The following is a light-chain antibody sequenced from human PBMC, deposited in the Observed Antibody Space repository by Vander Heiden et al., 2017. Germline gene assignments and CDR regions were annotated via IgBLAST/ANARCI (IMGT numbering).Light chain of an antibody. V-gene: IGLV2-14*03. J-gene: IGLJ2*01. CDR2: DVN. CDR3: SSYTGSSTLVI. Sequence: QSALTQPASVSGSPGESITISCTGTNSDGGGYKYVSWYQQHPGKAPQLLIFDVNNRPSGVSTRFSGSRSGNTASLAISGLLAEDEGFYYCSSYTGSSTLVIFGGGTKLTVL. CDR1: NSDGGGYKY.